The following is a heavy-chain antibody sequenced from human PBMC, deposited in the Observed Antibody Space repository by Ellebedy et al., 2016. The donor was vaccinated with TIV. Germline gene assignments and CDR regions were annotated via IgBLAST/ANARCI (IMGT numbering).Heavy chain of an antibody. CDR2: INPSGGST. CDR3: ARAKGGSQVGGGYYGMDV. D-gene: IGHD1-26*01. Sequence: ASVKVSXXASGYTFTSYYMHWVRQAPGQGLEWMGIINPSGGSTSYAQKFQGRVTMTRDTSTSTVYMELSSLRSEDTAVYYCARAKGGSQVGGGYYGMDVWGQGTTVTVSS. V-gene: IGHV1-46*01. J-gene: IGHJ6*02. CDR1: GYTFTSYY.